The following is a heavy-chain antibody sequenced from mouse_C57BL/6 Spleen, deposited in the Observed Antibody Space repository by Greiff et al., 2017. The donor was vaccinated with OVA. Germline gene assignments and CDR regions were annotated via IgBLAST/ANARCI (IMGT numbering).Heavy chain of an antibody. CDR3: ARGGLLIFDY. CDR1: GYTFTDYY. V-gene: IGHV1-26*01. J-gene: IGHJ2*01. Sequence: EVQLQESGPELVKPGASVKISCKASGYTFTDYYMNWVKQSHGKSLEWIGDINPNNGGTSYNQKFKGKATLTVDKSSSTAYMELRSLTSEDSAVYYCARGGLLIFDYWGQGTTLTVSS. D-gene: IGHD2-3*01. CDR2: INPNNGGT.